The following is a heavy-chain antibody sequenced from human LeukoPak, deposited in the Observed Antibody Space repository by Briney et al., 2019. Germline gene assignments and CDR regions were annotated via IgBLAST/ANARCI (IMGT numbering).Heavy chain of an antibody. CDR2: ISGSGGST. Sequence: GGSLSLSCAASGSTISNYGMSWVRQAPGKGLEWVSAISGSGGSTFYADSVQGRFTISRDNSKNTLYLQMNSLRAEDTAVYYCAKTYSSSRAHYYYYYYMGVWGKGTTVTISS. J-gene: IGHJ6*03. V-gene: IGHV3-23*01. CDR3: AKTYSSSRAHYYYYYYMGV. CDR1: GSTISNYG. D-gene: IGHD6-13*01.